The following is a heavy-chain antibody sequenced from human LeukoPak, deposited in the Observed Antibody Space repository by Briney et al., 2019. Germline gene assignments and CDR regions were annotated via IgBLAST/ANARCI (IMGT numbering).Heavy chain of an antibody. CDR2: IYSSGNT. V-gene: IGHV4-4*07. J-gene: IGHJ4*02. CDR1: GGSISSDY. D-gene: IGHD2-8*02. Sequence: SETLSLTCTVSGGSISSDYWSWIRQPAGKGLEWIGRIYSSGNTNYNPSLKSRVTMSVDTSKNQFSLKLSSVTAADTAVYYRARECYGSVCYSGSLWGQGTLVTVSS. CDR3: ARECYGSVCYSGSL.